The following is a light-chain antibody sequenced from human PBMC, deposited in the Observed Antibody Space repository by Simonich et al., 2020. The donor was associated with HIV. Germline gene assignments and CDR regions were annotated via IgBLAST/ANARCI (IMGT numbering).Light chain of an antibody. CDR1: SSYVGGYNY. Sequence: QSALTQPASVSGSPGQSITIPCTGTSSYVGGYNYVSWYQQHPGNAPKLMIYDVIKRPSGVPDRFAGSKSGTTASLTIAGLRAEDEADYYCFSYAGGYWVFGGGTKLTVL. CDR2: DVI. V-gene: IGLV2-11*01. J-gene: IGLJ3*02. CDR3: FSYAGGYWV.